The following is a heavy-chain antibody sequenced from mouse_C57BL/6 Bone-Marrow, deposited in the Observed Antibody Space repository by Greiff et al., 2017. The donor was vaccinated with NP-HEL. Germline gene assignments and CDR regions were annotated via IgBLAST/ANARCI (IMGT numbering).Heavy chain of an antibody. V-gene: IGHV7-3*01. CDR1: GFTFTDYY. J-gene: IGHJ3*01. CDR3: ARRDYGNYFAY. D-gene: IGHD2-1*01. Sequence: EVQLVESGGGLVQPGGSLSLSCAASGFTFTDYYMSWVRQPPGKALEWLGFIRNKANGYTTESSASVKGRFTISRDNSQSILYLQMNALRAEDSATYYCARRDYGNYFAYWGQGTLVTVSA. CDR2: IRNKANGYTT.